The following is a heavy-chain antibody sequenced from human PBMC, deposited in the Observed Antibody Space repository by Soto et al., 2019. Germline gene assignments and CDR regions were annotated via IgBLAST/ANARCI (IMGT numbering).Heavy chain of an antibody. CDR2: IYWDDDK. V-gene: IGHV2-5*02. CDR3: ARLIAVAGPFDY. D-gene: IGHD6-19*01. Sequence: QITLKESGPTLVKPTQTLTLTCTFSGFSLSTSGVGVGWIRQPPGKALEWLALIYWDDDKRYSPSLKSRLTLXKXXTKTQVVLTMTNMDPVDTATYYSARLIAVAGPFDYWGQGTLVTVSS. CDR1: GFSLSTSGVG. J-gene: IGHJ4*02.